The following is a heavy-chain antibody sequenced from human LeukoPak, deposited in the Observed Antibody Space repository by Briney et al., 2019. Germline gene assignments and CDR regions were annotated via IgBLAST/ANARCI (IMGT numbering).Heavy chain of an antibody. Sequence: SETLSLTCAVSGGSISGSNWWSWVRQSPGKGLEWIGEIYHSGSTNYNPSLKSRITISVDKSKNLFSLKLSSVTAADTAVYYCARVSPRGNFDYWGQGTLVTVSS. CDR1: GGSISGSNW. V-gene: IGHV4-4*02. CDR2: IYHSGST. J-gene: IGHJ4*02. CDR3: ARVSPRGNFDY.